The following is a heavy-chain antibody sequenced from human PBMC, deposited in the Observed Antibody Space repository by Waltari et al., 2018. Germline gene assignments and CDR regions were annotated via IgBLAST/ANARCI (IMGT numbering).Heavy chain of an antibody. CDR3: ARVSGRLERYSDLDY. D-gene: IGHD1-1*01. CDR1: GFPFGTYS. J-gene: IGHJ4*02. CDR2: ISPYSSSI. Sequence: EVQLLESGGGLVTPGGSRRPPCEASGFPFGTYSRTWVPKAPGKGLGWVSSISPYSSSIYYAGSVKGRFTISRDNAKNSLYVQMSSLRAEDTAVYYCARVSGRLERYSDLDYWGQGTLVTVSS. V-gene: IGHV3-21*01.